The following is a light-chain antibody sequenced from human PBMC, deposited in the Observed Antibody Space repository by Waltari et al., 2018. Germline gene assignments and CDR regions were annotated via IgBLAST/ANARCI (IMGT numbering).Light chain of an antibody. CDR1: QSIGDG. CDR3: LQYNSYPWT. Sequence: DIQVTQSPSTLSASVGDRVTITCRASQSIGDGLAWYQQKPGKAPRLLIFTASYLESGVPSRFSGSASGTAFTLTISSLQADDFATYYCLQYNSYPWTFGQGTTVEIK. V-gene: IGKV1-5*01. J-gene: IGKJ1*01. CDR2: TAS.